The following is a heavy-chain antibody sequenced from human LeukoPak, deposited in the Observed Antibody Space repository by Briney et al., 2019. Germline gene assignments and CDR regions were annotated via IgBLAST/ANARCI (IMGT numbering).Heavy chain of an antibody. J-gene: IGHJ4*02. CDR1: GGSFSGYY. D-gene: IGHD3-22*01. CDR3: TRIARVRDYYDSSGYWGARPAPFDY. CDR2: INHSGRT. Sequence: SETLSLTCAVYGGSFSGYYWSWIRQSPGKGLEWIGEINHSGRTNYNSSLKSRVTISVDTSKNQFSLKLSSVTAADTAVYYCTRIARVRDYYDSSGYWGARPAPFDYWGQGTLVTVSS. V-gene: IGHV4-34*01.